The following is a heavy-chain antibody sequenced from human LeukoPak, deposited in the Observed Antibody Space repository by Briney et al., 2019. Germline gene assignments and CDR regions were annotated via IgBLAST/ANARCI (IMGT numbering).Heavy chain of an antibody. D-gene: IGHD6-19*01. J-gene: IGHJ4*02. CDR1: GFTFSSYG. CDR3: AKAEEYSSGWYNGLDY. CDR2: ISYDGSNK. V-gene: IGHV3-30*18. Sequence: GGSLRLSCAASGFTFSSYGMHWVRQAPGKGLEWVAVISYDGSNKYYADSVKGRFTISRDNSKNTLYLQMNSLRAEDTAVYYCAKAEEYSSGWYNGLDYWGQGTLVTVSS.